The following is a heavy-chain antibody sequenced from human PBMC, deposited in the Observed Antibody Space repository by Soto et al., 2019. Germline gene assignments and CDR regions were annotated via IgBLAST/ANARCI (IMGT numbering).Heavy chain of an antibody. CDR1: GFTFNKYW. Sequence: EVQLVESGGGLVQPGGSLRLSCATSGFTFNKYWIHWVRQAPGEGLVWVSRINGVGTHRDYAESVRGRFSISRDFAQSTVFLQMNSLKDEDTAVYYCARLGFVGEGDFWGQGIQVSVSS. J-gene: IGHJ4*02. V-gene: IGHV3-74*01. CDR3: ARLGFVGEGDF. CDR2: INGVGTHR. D-gene: IGHD3-16*01.